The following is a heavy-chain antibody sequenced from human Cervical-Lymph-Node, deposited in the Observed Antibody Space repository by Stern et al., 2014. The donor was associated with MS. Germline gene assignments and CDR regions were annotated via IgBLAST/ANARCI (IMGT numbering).Heavy chain of an antibody. CDR2: IYPADSDT. D-gene: IGHD5-24*01. V-gene: IGHV5-51*03. CDR3: ARKDMAFDY. CDR1: GYSFYTYW. J-gene: IGHJ4*02. Sequence: EMQLVESGAEVRMPGESLKISCKVSGYSFYTYWIAWVRQMPGKGLEWMGSIYPADSDTRYSPSFQGQVAISADKSFTTAYLQWSSLKASDTAMYYCARKDMAFDYWGQGTMVTVSS.